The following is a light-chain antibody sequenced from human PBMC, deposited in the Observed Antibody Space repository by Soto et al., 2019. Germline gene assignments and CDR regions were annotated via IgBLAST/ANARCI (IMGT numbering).Light chain of an antibody. CDR1: HSVSGN. V-gene: IGKV3D-15*01. J-gene: IGKJ5*01. Sequence: EKVMTQSPATLSVSPGERATLSCRASHSVSGNLAWYQQQPGQAPRLLIYGASTRATGIPVRFSGSGSGTEFSLTINSLQSEDFAVYYCHQYNNWPLTYGQGTRPEIK. CDR3: HQYNNWPLT. CDR2: GAS.